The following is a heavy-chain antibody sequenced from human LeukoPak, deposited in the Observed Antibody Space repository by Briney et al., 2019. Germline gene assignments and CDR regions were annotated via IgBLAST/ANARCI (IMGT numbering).Heavy chain of an antibody. D-gene: IGHD2-15*01. CDR1: GFTFSSYG. CDR2: ISYDGSNK. Sequence: GGSLRLSCAASGFTFSSYGMHWVRQAPGKGLGWVAVISYDGSNKYYADSVKGRFTISRDNSKNTLYLQMNSLRAEDTAVYYCAKDGPRYCSGGSCYYFDYWGQGTLVTVSS. J-gene: IGHJ4*02. CDR3: AKDGPRYCSGGSCYYFDY. V-gene: IGHV3-30*18.